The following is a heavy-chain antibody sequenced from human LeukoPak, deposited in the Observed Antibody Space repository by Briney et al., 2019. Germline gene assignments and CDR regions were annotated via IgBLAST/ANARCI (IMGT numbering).Heavy chain of an antibody. CDR2: IYSGGST. Sequence: GGSLRLSCAASGFTVSSNYMSWVRQAPGKGLEWVSVIYSGGSTYYADSVRGRFTISRDNSKNTLYLQMNSLRAEDTAVYYCARGLIHDYSRAAHYYYYMDVWGKGTTVTVSS. V-gene: IGHV3-53*01. CDR1: GFTVSSNY. CDR3: ARGLIHDYSRAAHYYYYMDV. J-gene: IGHJ6*03. D-gene: IGHD4-11*01.